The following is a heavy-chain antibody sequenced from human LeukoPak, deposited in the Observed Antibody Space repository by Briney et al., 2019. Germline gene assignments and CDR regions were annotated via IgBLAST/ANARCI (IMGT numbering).Heavy chain of an antibody. Sequence: GGSLRLSCAASGFTFSSYAMSWVRQAPGKGLKWVSAISGSGGSTYYADSVKGRFTISRDNSKNTLYLQMNSLRAEDTAVYYCAKHSSSWRGTSFDYWGQGTLVTVSS. V-gene: IGHV3-23*01. CDR3: AKHSSSWRGTSFDY. J-gene: IGHJ4*02. D-gene: IGHD6-13*01. CDR1: GFTFSSYA. CDR2: ISGSGGST.